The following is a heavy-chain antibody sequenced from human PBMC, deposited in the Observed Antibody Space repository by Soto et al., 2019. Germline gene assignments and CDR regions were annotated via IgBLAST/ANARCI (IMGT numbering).Heavy chain of an antibody. Sequence: QVKLVQSGREVKKTGASVKVSCKAAYYSFGDYGITLVRQAPGQGLEWLGWINTSNGKATYGERVQGRLTMTADTSSNTVYMELRSLRSDDTALYFCARDWITASGVLDVWGQGTLVSVSS. CDR3: ARDWITASGVLDV. D-gene: IGHD3-3*01. V-gene: IGHV1-18*01. CDR2: INTSNGKA. CDR1: YYSFGDYG. J-gene: IGHJ4*02.